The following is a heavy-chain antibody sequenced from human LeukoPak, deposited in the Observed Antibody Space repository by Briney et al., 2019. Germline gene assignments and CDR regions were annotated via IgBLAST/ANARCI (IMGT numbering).Heavy chain of an antibody. CDR1: GYTFTGYY. D-gene: IGHD6-19*01. Sequence: ASVKVSCKASGYTFTGYYMHWVRQAPGQGLEWMGWISPNSGNTGYAQKFQGRVTITRNTSISTAYMELSSLRSEDTAVYYCARVKSWDSSGWLLKSYYFDYWGQGTLVTVSS. V-gene: IGHV1-8*03. CDR2: ISPNSGNT. J-gene: IGHJ4*02. CDR3: ARVKSWDSSGWLLKSYYFDY.